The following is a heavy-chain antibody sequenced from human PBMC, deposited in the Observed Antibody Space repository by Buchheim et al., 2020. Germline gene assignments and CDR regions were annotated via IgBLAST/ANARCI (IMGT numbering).Heavy chain of an antibody. V-gene: IGHV3-30*18. Sequence: QVQLVESGGGVVQPGRSLRLSCAASGFTFSSHGMHWVRQAPGKGLEWVAIISYDGSNKYYADSVKGRFTISRDNSKNTLYLQMNSLRAEDTAVYYCAKRKYGATPETFDYWGQGTL. D-gene: IGHD1-26*01. CDR2: ISYDGSNK. CDR1: GFTFSSHG. J-gene: IGHJ4*02. CDR3: AKRKYGATPETFDY.